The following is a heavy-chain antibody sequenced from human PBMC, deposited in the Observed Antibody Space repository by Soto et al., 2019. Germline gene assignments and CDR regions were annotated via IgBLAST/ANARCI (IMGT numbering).Heavy chain of an antibody. J-gene: IGHJ4*02. CDR3: ARAFDDSSGYYGGLGY. D-gene: IGHD3-22*01. Sequence: SETLSLTCTVSGGSISSGDYYWSWIRQPPGKGLEWIGYIYYSGSTYYSPSLKSRVSTSIDTSKNQLSLKLTSVTAADTAVYYCARAFDDSSGYYGGLGYWGQGTLVTVSS. CDR2: IYYSGST. V-gene: IGHV4-30-4*01. CDR1: GGSISSGDYY.